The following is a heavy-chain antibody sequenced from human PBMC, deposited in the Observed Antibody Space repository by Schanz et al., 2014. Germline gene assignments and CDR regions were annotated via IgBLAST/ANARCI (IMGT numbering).Heavy chain of an antibody. J-gene: IGHJ4*02. CDR3: ARGGYSSGWYDRDIAHFDY. Sequence: QVQLVQSGAEVKKPGSPVKVSCKSSGGTFSSYAISWVRQAPGQGLEWMGWISAYNGNTNYAQKLQGRVTMTTDTSTSTAYMELRSLRSDDTAVYYCARGGYSSGWYDRDIAHFDYWGQGTLXTVSS. CDR1: GGTFSSYA. V-gene: IGHV1-18*01. CDR2: ISAYNGNT. D-gene: IGHD6-19*01.